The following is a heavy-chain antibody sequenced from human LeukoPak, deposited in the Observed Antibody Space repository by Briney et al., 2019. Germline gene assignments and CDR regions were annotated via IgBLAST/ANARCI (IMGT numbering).Heavy chain of an antibody. Sequence: TGGSLRLSCAASGFTFSGSAIHWVRQASGKGLEWVGRIRSKVNNYATEYAASVRGRFTISRDDSKNTAYLQMNSLKIEDTAVYYCARPYADLGGDFDHWSQGTLVTVSS. J-gene: IGHJ4*02. CDR2: IRSKVNNYAT. D-gene: IGHD4-17*01. CDR1: GFTFSGSA. V-gene: IGHV3-73*01. CDR3: ARPYADLGGDFDH.